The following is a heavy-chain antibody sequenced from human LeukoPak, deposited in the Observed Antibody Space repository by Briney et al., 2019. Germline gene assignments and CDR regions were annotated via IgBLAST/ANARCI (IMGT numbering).Heavy chain of an antibody. V-gene: IGHV5-51*01. Sequence: GESLKISCKGSGYSFTSYWIGWVRQMPGKGLEWVGIIYPDDSDTRYSPSFQGQVTISADKSISTAYLQWSSLKASDTAMYYCARHDGGFGESIDYWGQGTLVTVSS. D-gene: IGHD3-10*01. CDR3: ARHDGGFGESIDY. CDR1: GYSFTSYW. CDR2: IYPDDSDT. J-gene: IGHJ4*02.